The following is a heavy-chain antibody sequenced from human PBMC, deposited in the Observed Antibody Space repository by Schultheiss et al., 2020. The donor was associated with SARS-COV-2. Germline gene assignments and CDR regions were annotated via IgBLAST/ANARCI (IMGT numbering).Heavy chain of an antibody. CDR3: ARSPGQITSHLDY. J-gene: IGHJ4*02. CDR2: IYYSGST. V-gene: IGHV4-39*07. Sequence: SETLSLTCTVSGGSISSSSYYWGWIRQPPGKGLEWIGSIYYSGSTYYNPSLKSRVTISVDTSKNQFSLKLSSVTAADTAVYYCARSPGQITSHLDYWGQGTLVTVSS. D-gene: IGHD1-14*01. CDR1: GGSISSSSYY.